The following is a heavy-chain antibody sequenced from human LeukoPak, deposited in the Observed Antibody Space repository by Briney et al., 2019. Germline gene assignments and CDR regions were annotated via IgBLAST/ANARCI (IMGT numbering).Heavy chain of an antibody. V-gene: IGHV3-30*04. Sequence: GGSLRLSCAPSGFTFSSSNMHWVRQSPGKGLEWLALISYDGTKTYYAESVKGRFTVSRDNSKNTLFLQMNSLTAEDTAIYYCEREWFGESNWGQGTLVTVSS. CDR1: GFTFSSSN. J-gene: IGHJ4*02. D-gene: IGHD3-10*01. CDR2: ISYDGTKT. CDR3: EREWFGESN.